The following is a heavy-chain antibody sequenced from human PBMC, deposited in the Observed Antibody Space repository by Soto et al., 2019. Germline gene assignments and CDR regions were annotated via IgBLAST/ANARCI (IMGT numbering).Heavy chain of an antibody. CDR1: GGSITGGGYC. J-gene: IGHJ4*02. D-gene: IGHD4-17*01. CDR2: IFHDEST. V-gene: IGHV4-30-2*01. CDR3: ARAYGGNSNYFDY. Sequence: SETLSLTCDVSGGSITGGGYCWSWVRQPPGKGLEWIGYIFHDESTYYNPSFKSRVAISVDWSKNQFSLKLTSVTAADMAIYYCARAYGGNSNYFDYWGQGTPVTVSS.